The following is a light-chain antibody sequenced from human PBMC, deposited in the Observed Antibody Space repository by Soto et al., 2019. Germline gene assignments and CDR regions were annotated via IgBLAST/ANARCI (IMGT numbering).Light chain of an antibody. Sequence: DIQLTQSPSSLFASVGDSITITCQASHDINSYLHWYQHKLGKAHKLLIYDASNLDTEVPSRFNSSGSGTEFTFTISTLQPEDIATYYCHQYDTVPYDFGPGTKVDIK. CDR2: DAS. J-gene: IGKJ3*01. V-gene: IGKV1-33*01. CDR3: HQYDTVPYD. CDR1: HDINSY.